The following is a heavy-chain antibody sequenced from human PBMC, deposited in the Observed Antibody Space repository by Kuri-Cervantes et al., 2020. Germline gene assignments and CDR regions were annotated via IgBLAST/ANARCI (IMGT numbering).Heavy chain of an antibody. CDR2: ISPYNGDT. J-gene: IGHJ4*02. Sequence: SVKVSCKASGGTFSSYAISWVRQAPGQGLEWMGWISPYNGDTNYAQKLQGRITMTTDTSTSKAYMELRSLRSDDTAVYYCATSSSGRFDYWGQGTLVTVSS. V-gene: IGHV1-18*01. CDR1: GGTFSSYA. CDR3: ATSSSGRFDY. D-gene: IGHD6-19*01.